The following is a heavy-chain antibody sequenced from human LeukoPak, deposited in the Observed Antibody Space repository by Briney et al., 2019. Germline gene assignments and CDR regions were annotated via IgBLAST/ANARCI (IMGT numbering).Heavy chain of an antibody. V-gene: IGHV3-21*01. Sequence: KPGGSLRLSCAASGFTFSSYSMNWVRQAPGKGLEWVSSISSSSSYIYYADSVKGRFTISRDNAKNSLYLQMNSLRAEDTAVYYCARPNQYYYDSSGYFCWGQGTLVTVS. D-gene: IGHD3-22*01. CDR2: ISSSSSYI. CDR3: ARPNQYYYDSSGYFC. CDR1: GFTFSSYS. J-gene: IGHJ4*02.